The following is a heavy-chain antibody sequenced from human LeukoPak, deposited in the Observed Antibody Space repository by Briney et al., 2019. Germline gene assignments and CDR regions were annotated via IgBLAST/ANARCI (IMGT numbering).Heavy chain of an antibody. CDR2: INHSGST. CDR1: GGSISSSSYY. CDR3: ARVRGVYGGKTQDY. Sequence: SETLSLTCTVSGGSISSSSYYWGWIRQPPGKGLEWIGEINHSGSTNYNPSLKSRVTISVDTSKNQFSLKLSSVTAADTAVYYCARVRGVYGGKTQDYWGQGTLVTVSS. V-gene: IGHV4-39*07. J-gene: IGHJ4*02. D-gene: IGHD4-23*01.